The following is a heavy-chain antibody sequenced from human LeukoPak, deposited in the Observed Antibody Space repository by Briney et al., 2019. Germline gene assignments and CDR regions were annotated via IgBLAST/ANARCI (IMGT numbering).Heavy chain of an antibody. CDR1: GFTFSSYG. J-gene: IGHJ4*02. CDR2: ISYDGSNK. Sequence: GGSLRLSRAASGFTFSSYGMHWVRQAPGKGLEWVAVISYDGSNKYYADSVKGRFTISRDNSKNTLYLQMDSLRAEDTAVYYCARGGMATIGYYFDYWGQGTLVTVSS. CDR3: ARGGMATIGYYFDY. V-gene: IGHV3-30*03. D-gene: IGHD5-24*01.